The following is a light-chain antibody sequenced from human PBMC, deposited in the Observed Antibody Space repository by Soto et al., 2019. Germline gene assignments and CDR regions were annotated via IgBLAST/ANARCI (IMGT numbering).Light chain of an antibody. Sequence: QSALTQPASVSGSPGQSITISCTGTSSDVGGYNYVSWYQQHPGKAPKLIIYDVSNRPSGVSNRFSGSKSGNTASLTISGLQAEDEADYYCTSYTSSNTYVFGTGTQLTVL. J-gene: IGLJ1*01. V-gene: IGLV2-14*01. CDR2: DVS. CDR1: SSDVGGYNY. CDR3: TSYTSSNTYV.